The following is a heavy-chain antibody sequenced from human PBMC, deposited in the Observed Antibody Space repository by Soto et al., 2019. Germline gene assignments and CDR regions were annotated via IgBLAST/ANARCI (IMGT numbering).Heavy chain of an antibody. Sequence: QVQLQESGPGLVKPSQTLSLTCTVSGGSISSGDYYWSWIRQPPGKGLEWIGYIYYSGSTYYNPSLKSRVTISVYTSKNQFSLKLSSVTAADTAVYYCARDRLNPGGVVMGWFDPWGQGTLVTVSS. J-gene: IGHJ5*02. CDR2: IYYSGST. CDR3: ARDRLNPGGVVMGWFDP. D-gene: IGHD3-3*01. V-gene: IGHV4-30-4*01. CDR1: GGSISSGDYY.